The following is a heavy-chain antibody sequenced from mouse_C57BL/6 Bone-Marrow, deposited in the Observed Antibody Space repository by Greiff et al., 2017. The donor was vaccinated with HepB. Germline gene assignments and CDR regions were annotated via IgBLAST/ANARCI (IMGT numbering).Heavy chain of an antibody. D-gene: IGHD1-1*01. CDR2: ILPSIGRT. J-gene: IGHJ4*01. CDR1: DSEVFPIAY. V-gene: IGHV15-2*01. Sequence: VQLQQSGSELMSPGSSVKLSCKDFDSEVFPIAYMCWVRQKPGHGFEWIGGILPSIGRTIYGEKFEDKATLDADTLSNTAYLELNSLTSEDSAIYYCARTTVVATGAMDYWGQGTSVTVSS. CDR3: ARTTVVATGAMDY.